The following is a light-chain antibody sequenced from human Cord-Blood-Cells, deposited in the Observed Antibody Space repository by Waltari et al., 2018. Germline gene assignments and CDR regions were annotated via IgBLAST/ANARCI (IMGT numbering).Light chain of an antibody. CDR1: QRVSSY. CDR2: DAS. Sequence: EIVLTQSPATLSLSPGERATLSCMASQRVSSYLAWYQQKPGQAPRLLIYDASNRATGIPARFSGSGSVTDFTLTISSLEPEDFAVYYCQQRSNWHTFGGGTKVEIK. CDR3: QQRSNWHT. V-gene: IGKV3-11*01. J-gene: IGKJ4*01.